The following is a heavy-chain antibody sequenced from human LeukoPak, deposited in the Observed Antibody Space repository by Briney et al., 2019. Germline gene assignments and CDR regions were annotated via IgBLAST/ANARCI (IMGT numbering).Heavy chain of an antibody. CDR1: GGTFSSYA. J-gene: IGHJ6*04. D-gene: IGHD3-9*01. CDR3: ARDGYYDILTGFESFGMDV. Sequence: SVKVSCKASGGTFSSYAISWVRQAPGQRLEWMGGIIPIFGTANYAQKFQGRVTITADESTSTAYMELSSLRSEDTAVYYCARDGYYDILTGFESFGMDVWGKGTTVTVSS. V-gene: IGHV1-69*01. CDR2: IIPIFGTA.